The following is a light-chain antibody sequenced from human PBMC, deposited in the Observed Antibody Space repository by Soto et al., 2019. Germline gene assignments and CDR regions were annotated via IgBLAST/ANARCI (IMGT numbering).Light chain of an antibody. Sequence: SALTQPASVSGSHGQSISISCTGTSSDVCGYHYVSWYQQHPGKAPKLMIYDVSPRPSGVSNRFSGSKSGNTASLTISGLQAEDAADYYCSSYTSISTVVFGGGHQVTFL. V-gene: IGLV2-14*01. CDR1: SSDVCGYHY. CDR3: SSYTSISTVV. J-gene: IGLJ2*01. CDR2: DVS.